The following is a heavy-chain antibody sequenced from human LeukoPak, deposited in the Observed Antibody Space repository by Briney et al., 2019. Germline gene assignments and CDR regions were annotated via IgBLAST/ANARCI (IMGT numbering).Heavy chain of an antibody. CDR3: ARKIVVAPYYFDY. V-gene: IGHV4-4*02. CDR1: GGSISSNNW. CDR2: IYHSGCT. J-gene: IGHJ4*02. D-gene: IGHD3-22*01. Sequence: SETLSLTCAVSGGSISSNNWWSWVRQPPGKGLEWIGEIYHSGCTNYNPSLKSRVTISVDKSKNQFSLNLSSVTAADTAVYYCARKIVVAPYYFDYWGQGTLVTVSS.